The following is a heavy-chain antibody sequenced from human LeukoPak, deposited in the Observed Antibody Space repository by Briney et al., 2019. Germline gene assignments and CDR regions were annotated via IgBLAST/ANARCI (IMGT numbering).Heavy chain of an antibody. V-gene: IGHV3-48*03. CDR1: GFTFSSYA. CDR2: ISSIGSTI. CDR3: ARDSAIPRDYYYGMDV. Sequence: PGGSRRLSCAASGFTFSSYAMNWVRQAPGKGREWVSYISSIGSTIKYAASVKGRFTISRDNAKNSLYLQMNSLRAEDTAVYYCARDSAIPRDYYYGMDVWGQGTTVTVSS. J-gene: IGHJ6*02.